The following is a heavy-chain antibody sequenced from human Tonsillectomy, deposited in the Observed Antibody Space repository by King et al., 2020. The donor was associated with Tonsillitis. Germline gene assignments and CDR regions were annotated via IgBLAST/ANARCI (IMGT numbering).Heavy chain of an antibody. CDR1: EFTFSSYS. CDR3: AREEHEFWSGLTIYYMDV. CDR2: ISSSSSYI. V-gene: IGHV3-21*01. J-gene: IGHJ6*03. Sequence: VQLVESGGGLVKPGGSLRLSCAASEFTFSSYSMNWVRQAPGKGLEWVSSISSSSSYIYFADSVKGRFTISRDNAKNSLYLQMSSLRAEDTAVYYCAREEHEFWSGLTIYYMDVWGKGTTVTVSS. D-gene: IGHD3-3*01.